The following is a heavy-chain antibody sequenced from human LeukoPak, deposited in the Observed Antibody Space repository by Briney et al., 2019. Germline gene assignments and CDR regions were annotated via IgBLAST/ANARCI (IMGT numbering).Heavy chain of an antibody. D-gene: IGHD6-13*01. CDR2: ISAYNGNT. CDR3: ARAPSDIAAAGDLAY. J-gene: IGHJ4*02. CDR1: GYTFTSYG. Sequence: GASVKVSCKASGYTFTSYGISWVRQAPGQGLEWMGWISAYNGNTNYAQKLQGRVTMTTDTSTSTAYMELRSLRSDDTAVYYCARAPSDIAAAGDLAYWGQGTLVTVSS. V-gene: IGHV1-18*01.